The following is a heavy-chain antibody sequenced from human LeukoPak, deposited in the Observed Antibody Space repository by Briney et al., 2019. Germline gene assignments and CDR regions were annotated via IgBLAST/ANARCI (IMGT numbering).Heavy chain of an antibody. CDR1: GGSISSGGYY. CDR2: IYYSGST. V-gene: IGHV4-31*03. D-gene: IGHD3-22*01. J-gene: IGHJ3*02. CDR3: ARLPATRYDGYYYDSSGYYRDAFDI. Sequence: PSQTLSLTCTVSGGSISSGGYYWSWIRQHPGKGLEWIGYIYYSGSTYHNPSLKSRVTISADTSKNQFSLKLSSVTAADTAVYYCARLPATRYDGYYYDSSGYYRDAFDIWGQGTMVTVSS.